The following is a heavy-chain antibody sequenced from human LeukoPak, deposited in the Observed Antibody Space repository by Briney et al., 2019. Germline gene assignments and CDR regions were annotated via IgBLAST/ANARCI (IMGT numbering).Heavy chain of an antibody. CDR2: INPNSGGT. Sequence: ASVKVSCKASGYTFTCHYLHWVRQAPGQGQEWMGWINPNSGGTNSAQKFQGRVTMTWDTSLNTAYLEVNSLRSDDTAVYYCARDPSSMVRGVIIYYFDHWGQGTLVTVSS. CDR1: GYTFTCHY. V-gene: IGHV1-2*02. J-gene: IGHJ4*02. CDR3: ARDPSSMVRGVIIYYFDH. D-gene: IGHD3-10*01.